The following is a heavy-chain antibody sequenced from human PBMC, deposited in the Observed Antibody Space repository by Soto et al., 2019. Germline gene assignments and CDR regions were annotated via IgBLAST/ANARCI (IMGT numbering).Heavy chain of an antibody. D-gene: IGHD1-7*01. CDR1: GYTFTSYY. J-gene: IGHJ3*02. Sequence: QVQLVQSGAEVKKPGASVKVSCKASGYTFTSYYMHWVRQAPGQGLEWMGIINPSGGSTSYAQKFQGRVTMTRDTSTSTVYMELSSLRSEDTAVYYCARDRYNWNYGTDAFDIWGQGTMVTVSS. CDR2: INPSGGST. V-gene: IGHV1-46*01. CDR3: ARDRYNWNYGTDAFDI.